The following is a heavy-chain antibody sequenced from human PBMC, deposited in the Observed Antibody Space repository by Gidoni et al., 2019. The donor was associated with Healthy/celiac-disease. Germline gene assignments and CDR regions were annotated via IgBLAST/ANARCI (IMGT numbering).Heavy chain of an antibody. D-gene: IGHD3-9*01. Sequence: QVQLQESGPGLVKPSQTLSLTCTVPGCSLSSGGYYWSWIRQHPGKGLEWIGYIYYSGSTYYNPSLKSRVTISVDTSKNQFSLKLSSVTAADTAVYYCARYDILTGYIDYWGQGTLVTVSS. CDR1: GCSLSSGGYY. V-gene: IGHV4-31*03. J-gene: IGHJ4*02. CDR3: ARYDILTGYIDY. CDR2: IYYSGST.